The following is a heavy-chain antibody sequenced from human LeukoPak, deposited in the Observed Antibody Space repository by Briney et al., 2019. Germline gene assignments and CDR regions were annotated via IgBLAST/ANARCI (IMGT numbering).Heavy chain of an antibody. J-gene: IGHJ3*02. Sequence: ASVKVSCKASGYTFTSYAMNWVRQTPGQGLEWMGWINTNTGNPTYAQGFTGRFVFSLDTSVSTAYLQISSLKAEDTAVYYCARGFFGELWIDAFDIWGQGTMVTVSS. D-gene: IGHD3-10*01. V-gene: IGHV7-4-1*02. CDR3: ARGFFGELWIDAFDI. CDR1: GYTFTSYA. CDR2: INTNTGNP.